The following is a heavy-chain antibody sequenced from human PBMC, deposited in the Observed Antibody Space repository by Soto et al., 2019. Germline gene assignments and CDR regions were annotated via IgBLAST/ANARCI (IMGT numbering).Heavy chain of an antibody. D-gene: IGHD3-10*01. J-gene: IGHJ6*02. Sequence: PGGSLRLSCAASGFTFSSYGMHWVRQAPGKGLEWVAVISYDGSNKYYADSVKGRFTISRDNSKNTLYLQMNSLRAEDTAVYCCAKLGGAPNYGSGSYYPRGDGMDVWGQGSTVTVSS. CDR2: ISYDGSNK. V-gene: IGHV3-30*18. CDR3: AKLGGAPNYGSGSYYPRGDGMDV. CDR1: GFTFSSYG.